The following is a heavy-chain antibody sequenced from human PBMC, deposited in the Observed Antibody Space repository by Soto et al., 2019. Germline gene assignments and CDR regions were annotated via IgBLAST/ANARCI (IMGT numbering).Heavy chain of an antibody. CDR1: GYTFTSYA. V-gene: IGHV1-3*01. Sequence: QVQLVQSGAEVKKPGASVKVSCKASGYTFTSYAMHWVRQAPGQRLEWMGWINAGNGNTKYSQKFQGRVTITRDRSASTVYLELSNLRSEDTAVYYCARVTLVAAEFDPWAQGTLVTVSS. D-gene: IGHD6-13*01. CDR3: ARVTLVAAEFDP. CDR2: INAGNGNT. J-gene: IGHJ5*02.